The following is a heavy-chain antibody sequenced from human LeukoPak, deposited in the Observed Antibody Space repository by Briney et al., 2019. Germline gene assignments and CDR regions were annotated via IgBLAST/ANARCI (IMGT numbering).Heavy chain of an antibody. CDR2: IYYSGST. D-gene: IGHD1-26*01. Sequence: SSETLSLTCTVSGGSISSGDYYWSWIGQPPGKGLEWIGYIYYSGSTYYNPSLKSRVTISVDTSKNQFSLKLSSVTAADTAVYYCARDYCGSYGLGYWGQGTLVTVSS. CDR1: GGSISSGDYY. CDR3: ARDYCGSYGLGY. J-gene: IGHJ4*02. V-gene: IGHV4-30-4*08.